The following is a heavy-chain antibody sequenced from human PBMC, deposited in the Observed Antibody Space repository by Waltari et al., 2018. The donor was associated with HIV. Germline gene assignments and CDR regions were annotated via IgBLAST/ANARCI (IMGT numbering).Heavy chain of an antibody. CDR3: ARGHGGSGCYYYDAFDI. Sequence: FSDYYMSWIRQAPGKGLEWVSYISSSGSTIYYADSVKGRFTISRDNAKNSLYLQMNSLRAEDTAVYYCARGHGGSGCYYYDAFDIWGQGTMVTVSS. V-gene: IGHV3-11*01. J-gene: IGHJ3*02. CDR1: FSDYY. D-gene: IGHD3-22*01. CDR2: ISSSGSTI.